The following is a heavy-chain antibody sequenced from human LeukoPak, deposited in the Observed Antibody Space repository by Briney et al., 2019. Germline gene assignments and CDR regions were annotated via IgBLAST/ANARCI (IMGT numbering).Heavy chain of an antibody. CDR3: ARQLIALATMGNWFDP. J-gene: IGHJ5*02. CDR2: INHSGST. Sequence: PGGSLRLSCTASGFTFGDYAMSWVRQAPGKGLEWIGEINHSGSTNYNPSLKSRVTISEDTSKNQFSLKLSSVTAADTAVYYCARQLIALATMGNWFDPWGQGTLVTVSS. V-gene: IGHV4-34*01. CDR1: GFTFGDYA. D-gene: IGHD5-12*01.